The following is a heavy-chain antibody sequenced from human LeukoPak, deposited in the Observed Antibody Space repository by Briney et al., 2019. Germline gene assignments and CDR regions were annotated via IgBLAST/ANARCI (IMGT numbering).Heavy chain of an antibody. CDR2: IYYSGST. CDR1: GGSISSYY. J-gene: IGHJ5*02. D-gene: IGHD6-6*01. CDR3: ARVLSQYSSSSFNWFDP. V-gene: IGHV4-59*01. Sequence: SETLSLTCTVSGGSISSYYWSWIRQPPGKGLEWIGYIYYSGSTNYNPSLKSRVTISVDTSKNQFSLKLSSVTAADTAVYYCARVLSQYSSSSFNWFDPWGQGTLVTVSS.